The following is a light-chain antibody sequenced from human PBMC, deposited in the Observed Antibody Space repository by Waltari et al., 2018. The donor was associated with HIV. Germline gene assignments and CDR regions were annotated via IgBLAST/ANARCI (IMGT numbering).Light chain of an antibody. Sequence: ETVMTQFPATLSVSPGERVTLSCKASQSVRNNLGWYQQRPGQPPRLLIYGAFTRAPGIPARFSGAGSGKQFTLTISSLQSEDFAIYYCHQSNNWPPWTFGQGTRVEI. CDR3: HQSNNWPPWT. CDR2: GAF. V-gene: IGKV3-15*01. J-gene: IGKJ1*01. CDR1: QSVRNN.